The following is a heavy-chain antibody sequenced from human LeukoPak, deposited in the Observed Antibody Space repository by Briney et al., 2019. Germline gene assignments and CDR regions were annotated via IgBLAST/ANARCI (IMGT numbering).Heavy chain of an antibody. Sequence: ASVKVSCKASGYTFATYFMHWVRQAPGQGLEWMGYIKPNSGVTNYAQKFRGRVTMTWDTSISTAYIELSGLTSDDTAIYYCARPTYCGSDCYFNFDYWGQGTLVTVSS. D-gene: IGHD2-21*02. CDR2: IKPNSGVT. CDR1: GYTFATYF. V-gene: IGHV1-2*02. CDR3: ARPTYCGSDCYFNFDY. J-gene: IGHJ4*02.